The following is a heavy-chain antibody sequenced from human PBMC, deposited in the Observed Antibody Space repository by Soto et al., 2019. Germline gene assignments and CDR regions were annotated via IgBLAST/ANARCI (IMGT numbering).Heavy chain of an antibody. Sequence: DVQLLESGGGLVQPEGSLRLSCAASGFTFSSYAMGWVRQGPGKGLEWVAGVSIGGSTHYADSVRGRFTISRDNYKNTLSLQMNSLTAEDTAVYFCAKRRGAGGHFDYWGQGALVTVSS. J-gene: IGHJ4*02. CDR3: AKRRGAGGHFDY. CDR2: VSIGGST. V-gene: IGHV3-23*01. CDR1: GFTFSSYA. D-gene: IGHD2-15*01.